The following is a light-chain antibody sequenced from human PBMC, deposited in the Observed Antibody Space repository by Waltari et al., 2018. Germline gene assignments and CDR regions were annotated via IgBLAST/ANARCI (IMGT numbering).Light chain of an antibody. CDR3: QQYNTYPGT. CDR1: QSISSW. V-gene: IGKV1-5*03. CDR2: KAS. Sequence: DIQMTQSPSTLSASVGDTVTITCRASQSISSWLAWYHQKPGKAPKILIYKASSLESGVPSRFSGSGYGTEFTLTISSLQPDDFATYYCQQYNTYPGTFGQGTKVEIK. J-gene: IGKJ1*01.